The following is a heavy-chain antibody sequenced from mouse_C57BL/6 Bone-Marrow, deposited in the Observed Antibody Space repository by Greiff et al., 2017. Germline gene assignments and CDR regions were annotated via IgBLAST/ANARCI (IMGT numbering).Heavy chain of an antibody. CDR2: IYPRSGNT. CDR1: GYTFTSYG. CDR3: ARVRRLYGSSPARVYYFDY. Sequence: LQQSGAELARPGASVKLSCKASGYTFTSYGISWVKQRTGQGLEWIGEIYPRSGNTYYNEKFKGKAPLTADKSSSTAYMELRSLTSEDSAVYFCARVRRLYGSSPARVYYFDYWGQGTTLTVSS. V-gene: IGHV1-81*01. D-gene: IGHD1-1*01. J-gene: IGHJ2*01.